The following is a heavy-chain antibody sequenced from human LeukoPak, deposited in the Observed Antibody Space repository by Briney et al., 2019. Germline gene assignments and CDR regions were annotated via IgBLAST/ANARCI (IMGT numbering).Heavy chain of an antibody. D-gene: IGHD3-22*01. CDR2: IKQDGSKR. J-gene: IGHJ4*02. V-gene: IGHV3-7*03. CDR1: GFTFGDYW. CDR3: ATPLDYSDSSGYHQGGD. Sequence: GGSLRLSCAASGFTFGDYWMTWVRQAPGKGLEWVANIKQDGSKRNYVDSVKGRFTISRDNAKDSLYLQMNSLRAEDTAVYYCATPLDYSDSSGYHQGGDWGQGTLVTVSS.